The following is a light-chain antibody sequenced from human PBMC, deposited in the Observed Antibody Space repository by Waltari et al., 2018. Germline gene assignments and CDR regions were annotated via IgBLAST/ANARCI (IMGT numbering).Light chain of an antibody. CDR1: QSVADN. CDR2: AAS. V-gene: IGKV3-15*01. CDR3: QQYNRWPPIT. Sequence: LVMPHSPATLSLSPGERATLSCRARQSVADNIAWYQQKPGQAPRLLIYAASARDTGIPARFTGSGSGTEFTLTISSLQSEDFAVYFCQQYNRWPPITFGPGTKVEI. J-gene: IGKJ3*01.